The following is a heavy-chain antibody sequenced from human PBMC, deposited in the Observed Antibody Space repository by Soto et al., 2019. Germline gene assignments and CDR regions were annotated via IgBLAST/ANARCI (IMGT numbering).Heavy chain of an antibody. Sequence: EVQLVESGGGLVQPGGSLRLSCAASGFTVSSNYMSWVRQAPGKGLEWVSVIYSGGSTYYADSVKGRVTISRDNSKSTLYLQMNSLSVEDTAVYYCASGSGLPFDYWGQGTLVTVSS. CDR1: GFTVSSNY. V-gene: IGHV3-66*01. D-gene: IGHD6-19*01. J-gene: IGHJ4*02. CDR2: IYSGGST. CDR3: ASGSGLPFDY.